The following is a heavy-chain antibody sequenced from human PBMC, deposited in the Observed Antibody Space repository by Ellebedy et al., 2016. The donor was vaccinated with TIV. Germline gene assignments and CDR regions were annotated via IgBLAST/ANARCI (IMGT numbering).Heavy chain of an antibody. J-gene: IGHJ2*01. CDR3: ARGNRLNSGWSRSHWYFDL. D-gene: IGHD6-19*01. CDR1: GGSISSSGYY. Sequence: MPSETLSLTCTVSGGSISSSGYYWAWIRQPPGKGLEWIGYIYFIGITNYNPSLKSRVTISVDTSKNQLSLKLSSVTAADTAMYYCARGNRLNSGWSRSHWYFDLWGPGTLVTVSS. CDR2: IYFIGIT. V-gene: IGHV4-39*07.